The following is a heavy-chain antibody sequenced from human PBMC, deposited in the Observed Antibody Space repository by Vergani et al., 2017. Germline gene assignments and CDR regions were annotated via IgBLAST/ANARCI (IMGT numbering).Heavy chain of an antibody. CDR2: IVVGSGNT. CDR1: GYTFTGYY. D-gene: IGHD1-26*01. J-gene: IGHJ3*02. CDR3: AALLLLDAFDI. V-gene: IGHV1-58*02. Sequence: QLVQSGAEVKKPGASVKVSCKASGYTFTGYYMHWVRQAPGQGLEWMGWIVVGSGNTNYAQKFQERVTITRDMSTSTAYMELSSLRSEDTAVYYCAALLLLDAFDIWGQGTMVTVSS.